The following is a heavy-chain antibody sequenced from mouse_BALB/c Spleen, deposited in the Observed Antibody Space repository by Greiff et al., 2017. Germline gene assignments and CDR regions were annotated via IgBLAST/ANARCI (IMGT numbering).Heavy chain of an antibody. CDR1: GYAFSSYW. J-gene: IGHJ4*01. CDR2: IYPGDGDT. CDR3: ARGVYGNSYAMDY. Sequence: VKLMESGAELVRPGSSVKISCKASGYAFSSYWMNWVKQRPGQGLEWIGQIYPGDGDTNYNGKFKGKATLTADKSSSTAYMQLSSLTSEDSAVYYCARGVYGNSYAMDYWGQGTSVTVSS. D-gene: IGHD2-1*01. V-gene: IGHV1-80*01.